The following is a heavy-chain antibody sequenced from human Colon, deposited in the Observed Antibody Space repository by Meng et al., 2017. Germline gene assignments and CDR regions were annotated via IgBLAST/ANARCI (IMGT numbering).Heavy chain of an antibody. V-gene: IGHV3-74*01. CDR1: GFTFGNYW. CDR2: LNIDGAIT. Sequence: GESLKISCEGSGFTFGNYWMHWVRQAPGKGLVWVARLNIDGAITNYADSVKGRFTISRDNAKSTLFLQMTNLRVEDTAVYYCVRSLSVRSEGWGQGTLVTVSS. J-gene: IGHJ4*02. CDR3: VRSLSVRSEG. D-gene: IGHD1-26*01.